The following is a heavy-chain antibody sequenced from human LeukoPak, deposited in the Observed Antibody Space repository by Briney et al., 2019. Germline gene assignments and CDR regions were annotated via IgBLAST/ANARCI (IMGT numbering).Heavy chain of an antibody. Sequence: PGGSLRLSCAASGFXFSSYAMSWVRQAPGKGLEWVSRISGTGGSTYYTDSVKGRFTISRDNSRNTLYLQMNSLRAEDTAVYYCAKMMGRTTVITIDYWGQGTLVTVSS. D-gene: IGHD4-17*01. V-gene: IGHV3-23*01. J-gene: IGHJ4*02. CDR2: ISGTGGST. CDR3: AKMMGRTTVITIDY. CDR1: GFXFSSYA.